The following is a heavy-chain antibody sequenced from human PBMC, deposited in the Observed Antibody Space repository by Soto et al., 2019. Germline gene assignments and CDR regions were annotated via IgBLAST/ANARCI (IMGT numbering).Heavy chain of an antibody. Sequence: SETLSLTCTVSGGSVSSGSYYWSWIRQPPGKGLEWIGYIYYSGSTNYNPSLKSRVTISVDTSKNQFSLKLSSVTAADTAVYYCARSYSSYVFGWFDPWGQGTLVTVSS. CDR2: IYYSGST. D-gene: IGHD6-6*01. CDR3: ARSYSSYVFGWFDP. CDR1: GGSVSSGSYY. J-gene: IGHJ5*02. V-gene: IGHV4-61*01.